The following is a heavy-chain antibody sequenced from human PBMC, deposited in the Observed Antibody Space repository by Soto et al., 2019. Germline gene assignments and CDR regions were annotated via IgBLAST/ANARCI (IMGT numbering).Heavy chain of an antibody. J-gene: IGHJ6*02. CDR2: IYPGNSDT. Sequence: GESLKISGKGSGYSFTSYCIGWVRQMPWKGLEWMGIIYPGNSDTRYSPSFQGQVTISADKSSSTAYLQWRSLKASDTAMYYCASSRKYYDFWSGYSGIPYYYYGMDVWGQGTTVTVSS. V-gene: IGHV5-51*01. D-gene: IGHD3-3*01. CDR3: ASSRKYYDFWSGYSGIPYYYYGMDV. CDR1: GYSFTSYC.